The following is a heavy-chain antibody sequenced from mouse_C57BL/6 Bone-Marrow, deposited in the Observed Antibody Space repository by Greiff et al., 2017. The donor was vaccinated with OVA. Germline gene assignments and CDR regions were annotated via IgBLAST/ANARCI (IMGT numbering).Heavy chain of an antibody. CDR1: GFNIKDDS. CDR3: TTGRWLLPYYFDY. Sequence: VQLQQSGAELVRPGASVKLSCTASGFNIKDDSMHWVKQRPEQGLEWIGWVDPENGDTEYASKFPGKATITADTSSNTAYLQLSSLTSEDTAVYYCTTGRWLLPYYFDYWGQGTTLTVSS. CDR2: VDPENGDT. J-gene: IGHJ2*01. D-gene: IGHD2-3*01. V-gene: IGHV14-4*01.